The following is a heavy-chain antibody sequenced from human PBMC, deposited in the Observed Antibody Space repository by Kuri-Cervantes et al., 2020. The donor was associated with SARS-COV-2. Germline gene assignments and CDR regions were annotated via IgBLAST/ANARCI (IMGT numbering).Heavy chain of an antibody. CDR3: ARGITYLAPFDY. Sequence: SETLSLTCAVYGGSFSGYYWSWIRQPAGKGLGWIGHIYTSGSTNYNPSLKSRVTISVDTSKNQFSLKLSSVTAADTAVYYCARGITYLAPFDYWGQGTLVTVSS. D-gene: IGHD3-10*01. J-gene: IGHJ4*02. CDR2: IYTSGST. V-gene: IGHV4-59*10. CDR1: GGSFSGYY.